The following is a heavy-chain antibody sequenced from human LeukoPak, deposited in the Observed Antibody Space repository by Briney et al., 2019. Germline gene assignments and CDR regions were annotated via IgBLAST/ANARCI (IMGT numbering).Heavy chain of an antibody. CDR2: IYYSGST. Sequence: SETLSLTCTVSGGSISSSSYYWGWIRQPPGKGLEWIGSIYYSGSTYYNPSLKSRVTISVDTSKNQFSLKLSSVTAADAAVYYCATVVTAGYYYYMDVWGKGTTVTVSS. CDR1: GGSISSSSYY. D-gene: IGHD4-23*01. CDR3: ATVVTAGYYYYMDV. V-gene: IGHV4-39*07. J-gene: IGHJ6*03.